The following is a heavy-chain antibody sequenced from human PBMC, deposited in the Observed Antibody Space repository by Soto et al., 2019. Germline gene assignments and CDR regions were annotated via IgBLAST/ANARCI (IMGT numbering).Heavy chain of an antibody. CDR1: GYTLTSYY. J-gene: IGHJ5*02. CDR2: IIPIFGTA. CDR3: ARDRVVAANNWFDP. D-gene: IGHD2-15*01. V-gene: IGHV1-69*13. Sequence: SVKVSCKASGYTLTSYYIHWVRQAPGQGLEWMGGIIPIFGTANYAQKFQGRVTITADESTSTAYMELSSLRSEDTAVYYCARDRVVAANNWFDPWGQGTLVTVSS.